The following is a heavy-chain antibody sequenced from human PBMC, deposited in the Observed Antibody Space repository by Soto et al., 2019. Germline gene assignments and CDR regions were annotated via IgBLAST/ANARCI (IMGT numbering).Heavy chain of an antibody. CDR1: GYTFTTYH. Sequence: ASVKVSCKASGYTFTTYHVHWVRQAPGQGLEWMGVINPSGTWTLYTQKFQGRVTMTRDTSTNTVYMEMYSLTSEDTAVYYCVGERGITKYFDSWGQGTLVTVSS. J-gene: IGHJ4*02. CDR2: INPSGTWT. CDR3: VGERGITKYFDS. V-gene: IGHV1-46*03. D-gene: IGHD1-20*01.